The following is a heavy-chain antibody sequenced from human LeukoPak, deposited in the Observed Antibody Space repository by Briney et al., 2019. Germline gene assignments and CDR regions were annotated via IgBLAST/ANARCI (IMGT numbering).Heavy chain of an antibody. CDR3: ARHVITMVRGVITYYYYYYGMDV. CDR1: GGSISSYY. J-gene: IGHJ6*02. V-gene: IGHV4-39*01. CDR2: IYYSGST. D-gene: IGHD3-10*01. Sequence: SETLSLTCTVSGGSISSYYWGWIRQPPGKGLEWIGSIYYSGSTYYNPSLKSRVTISVDTSKNQFSLKLSSVTAADTAVYYCARHVITMVRGVITYYYYYYGMDVWGQGTTVTVSS.